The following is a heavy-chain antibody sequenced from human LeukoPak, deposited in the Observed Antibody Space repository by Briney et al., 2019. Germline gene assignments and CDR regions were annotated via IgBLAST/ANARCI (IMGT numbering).Heavy chain of an antibody. CDR2: IIPIFGTA. V-gene: IGHV1-69*05. CDR1: GGTFSSYA. Sequence: SVKVSCKASGGTFSSYAISWVRQAPGQGLEWMGRIIPIFGTANYAQKFQGRVTITTDESTSTAYMELSSLRSEDTAVYYCARTDIAARLSYYYMDVWGKGTTVTVSS. D-gene: IGHD6-6*01. CDR3: ARTDIAARLSYYYMDV. J-gene: IGHJ6*03.